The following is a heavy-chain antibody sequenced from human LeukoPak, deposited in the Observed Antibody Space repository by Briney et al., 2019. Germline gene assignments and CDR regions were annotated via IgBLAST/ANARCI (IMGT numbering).Heavy chain of an antibody. V-gene: IGHV3-30-3*01. Sequence: PAGSLRLSCAASGLTFSSYAMHWVRQGPGNGLQWMAVISYDGSNKYYADSVKGRFTISRDNSKNTLYLQMNSLRAEDTAVYYCASLYSGSYFAIVTGFDYWGQGTLVTVSS. CDR1: GLTFSSYA. J-gene: IGHJ4*02. CDR2: ISYDGSNK. CDR3: ASLYSGSYFAIVTGFDY. D-gene: IGHD1-26*01.